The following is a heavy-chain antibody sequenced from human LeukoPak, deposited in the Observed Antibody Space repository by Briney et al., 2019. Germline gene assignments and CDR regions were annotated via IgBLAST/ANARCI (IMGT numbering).Heavy chain of an antibody. CDR3: ATTTVRGGYDY. Sequence: SETLSLTCTVSGGSISSYYWSWIRQPPGKGLGWIGYIYYTGSTNYNPSLKSRVTISVDTSKNQFSLNLSSVTAADTAVYYCATTTVRGGYDYWGQGTLVTVSS. D-gene: IGHD4-11*01. J-gene: IGHJ4*02. V-gene: IGHV4-59*01. CDR1: GGSISSYY. CDR2: IYYTGST.